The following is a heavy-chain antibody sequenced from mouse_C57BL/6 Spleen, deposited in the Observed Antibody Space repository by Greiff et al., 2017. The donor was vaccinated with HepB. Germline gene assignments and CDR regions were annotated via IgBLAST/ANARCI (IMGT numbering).Heavy chain of an antibody. CDR1: GFTFSSYG. Sequence: EVKVVESGGDLVKPGGSLKLSCAASGFTFSSYGMSWVRQTPDKRLEWVATISSGGSYTYYPDSVKGRFTISRDNAKNTLYLQMSSLKSEDTAMYYCARETAQASFAYWGQGTLVTVSA. CDR3: ARETAQASFAY. J-gene: IGHJ3*01. CDR2: ISSGGSYT. D-gene: IGHD3-2*02. V-gene: IGHV5-6*01.